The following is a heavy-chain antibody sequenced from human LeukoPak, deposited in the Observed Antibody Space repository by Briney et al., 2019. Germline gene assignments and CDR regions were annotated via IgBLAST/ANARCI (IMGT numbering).Heavy chain of an antibody. Sequence: PSETLSLTCTVSGGSISSYYWSWIRQPAGKGLGWIGRIYTSGSTNYNPSPKSRVTMSVDTSKNQFSLKLSSVTAADTAVYYCARTAQKISTILSSYYYYYHMDVWGKGTTVTVSS. J-gene: IGHJ6*03. CDR2: IYTSGST. V-gene: IGHV4-4*07. CDR1: GGSISSYY. D-gene: IGHD3-9*01. CDR3: ARTAQKISTILSSYYYYYHMDV.